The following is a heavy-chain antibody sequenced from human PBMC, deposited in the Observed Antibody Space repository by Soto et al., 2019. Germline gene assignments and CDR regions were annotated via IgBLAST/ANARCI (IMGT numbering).Heavy chain of an antibody. CDR3: ARGSPGLADFDY. CDR2: IGTAGDT. CDR1: GFTFSSYD. Sequence: TGGSLRLSCAASGFTFSSYDMHWVRQATGKGLEWVSAIGTAGDTYYPGSVKGRFTISRENAKNSLYLQMNSLRAGDTAVYYCARGSPGLADFDYWGQGTLVTVSS. J-gene: IGHJ4*02. V-gene: IGHV3-13*01. D-gene: IGHD3-9*01.